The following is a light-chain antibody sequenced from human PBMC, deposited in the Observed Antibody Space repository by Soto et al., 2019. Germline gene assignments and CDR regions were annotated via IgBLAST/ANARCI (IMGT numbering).Light chain of an antibody. CDR2: GVF. CDR1: QDIRND. CDR3: QQANSFPIT. J-gene: IGKJ5*01. Sequence: MQVTQAPASLSGCVGDRVTITCRTSQDIRNDLGWYQQKPGKAPKLVIYGVFNLQSGVPSRFSGSGFGTDFTLAISSLQPEDSATYYCQQANSFPITFGQGTRLEIK. V-gene: IGKV1-6*01.